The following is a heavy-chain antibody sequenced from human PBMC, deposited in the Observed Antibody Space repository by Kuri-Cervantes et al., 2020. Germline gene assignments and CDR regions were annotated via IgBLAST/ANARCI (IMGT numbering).Heavy chain of an antibody. V-gene: IGHV3-48*01. Sequence: GESLKISCAASGFTFNTYGMNWVRQAPGKGLEWVAFIGGSSITIYYADSVKGRFTISRDNARSSLPLQMNNLRAEDTAVYYCASRGNNFPFDYWGQGTLVTVSS. D-gene: IGHD5-18*01. CDR3: ASRGNNFPFDY. J-gene: IGHJ4*02. CDR2: IGGSSITI. CDR1: GFTFNTYG.